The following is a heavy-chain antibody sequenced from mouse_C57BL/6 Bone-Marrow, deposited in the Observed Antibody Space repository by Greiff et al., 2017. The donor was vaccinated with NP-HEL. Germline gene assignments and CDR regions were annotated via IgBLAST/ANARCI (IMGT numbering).Heavy chain of an antibody. CDR3: ARQLWDYAMDY. Sequence: EVNVVESGGGLVQPGGSLKLSCAASGFTFSDYGMAWVRQAPRKGPEWVAFLSNLAYSIYYADTVTGRFTISRENAKNTLYLEMSSLRSEDTAMYYCARQLWDYAMDYWGQGTSVTVSS. J-gene: IGHJ4*01. CDR2: LSNLAYSI. CDR1: GFTFSDYG. V-gene: IGHV5-15*01. D-gene: IGHD4-1*01.